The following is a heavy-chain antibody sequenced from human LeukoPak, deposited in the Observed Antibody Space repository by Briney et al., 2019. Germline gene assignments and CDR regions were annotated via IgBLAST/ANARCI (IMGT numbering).Heavy chain of an antibody. CDR1: GYTFTSYG. J-gene: IGHJ6*03. D-gene: IGHD2-15*01. CDR3: ARTKPWVVRYNYMDV. CDR2: ISAYNGNT. Sequence: ASVKVSCKASGYTFTSYGISWVRQAPGQGLEWMGWISAYNGNTNYAQKLQGRVTMTTDTSTSTAYMELRSLRSDDTAVYYCARTKPWVVRYNYMDVWGKGTTVTVSS. V-gene: IGHV1-18*01.